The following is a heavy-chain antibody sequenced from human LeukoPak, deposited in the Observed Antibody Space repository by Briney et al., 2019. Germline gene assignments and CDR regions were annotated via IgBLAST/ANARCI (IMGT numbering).Heavy chain of an antibody. CDR3: ARGYCSGGSCYSYYYYNYMDV. CDR1: GGSFSGYY. V-gene: IGHV4-34*01. D-gene: IGHD2-15*01. Sequence: PSETLSLTCAVYGGSFSGYYWSWIRQPPGKGLEWIGEINHSGSTNYNPSLKSRVTISVDTSKNPLSLKLSSVTAADTAVYYCARGYCSGGSCYSYYYYNYMDVWGKGTTVTVSS. J-gene: IGHJ6*03. CDR2: INHSGST.